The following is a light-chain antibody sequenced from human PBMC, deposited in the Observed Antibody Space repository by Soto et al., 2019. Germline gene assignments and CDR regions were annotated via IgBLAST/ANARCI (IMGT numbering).Light chain of an antibody. CDR1: SSDIGGYNY. J-gene: IGLJ1*01. CDR2: EVS. CDR3: NSYTSSAKNV. Sequence: QSALTQPASVSGSPGQSITISCTGTSSDIGGYNYVSWYQQHPGKAPKLMIYEVSNRPSGVSNRFSGSKSGNMASLTISGLQAEDEADYYCNSYTSSAKNVFGTGTKVTVL. V-gene: IGLV2-14*01.